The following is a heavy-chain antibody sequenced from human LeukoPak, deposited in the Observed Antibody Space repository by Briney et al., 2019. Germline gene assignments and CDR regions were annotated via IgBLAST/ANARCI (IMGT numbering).Heavy chain of an antibody. CDR1: GGTFSSYA. Sequence: GASVKVSCKASGGTFSSYAISWVRQAPGQGLEWMGRIIPIFGTANYAQKFQGGVTITTDESTSTAYMELSSLRSEDTAVYYCARDDRVPNYYDSSANPVGAFDIWGQGTMVTVSS. D-gene: IGHD3-22*01. V-gene: IGHV1-69*05. CDR3: ARDDRVPNYYDSSANPVGAFDI. J-gene: IGHJ3*02. CDR2: IIPIFGTA.